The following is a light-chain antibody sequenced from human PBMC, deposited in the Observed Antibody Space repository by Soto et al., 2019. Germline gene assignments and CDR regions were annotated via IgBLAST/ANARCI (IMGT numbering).Light chain of an antibody. V-gene: IGLV2-14*01. J-gene: IGLJ1*01. CDR2: QVT. CDR3: SSYTDRSNYV. Sequence: QSVLTQPASVSGSPGQSITISCTGTSSDLATYNYVSWYQQQPGKAPKLMIYQVTNRPSGVSNRFSGSRSGNTASLTISGLQAEDEADYYCSSYTDRSNYVFGTGTKVTVL. CDR1: SSDLATYNY.